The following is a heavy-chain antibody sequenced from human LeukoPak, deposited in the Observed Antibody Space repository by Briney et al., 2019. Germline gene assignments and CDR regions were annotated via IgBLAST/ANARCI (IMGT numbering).Heavy chain of an antibody. V-gene: IGHV1-8*01. CDR3: ARGPGCSSTSCYNWFDP. Sequence: GAPVKVSCKASGYTFTSYDINWVRQATGQGLEWMGWMNPNSGNTGYAQKFQGRVTMTRNTSISTAYMELSSLRSEDTAVYYCARGPGCSSTSCYNWFDPWGQGTLVTVSS. CDR1: GYTFTSYD. J-gene: IGHJ5*02. D-gene: IGHD2-2*01. CDR2: MNPNSGNT.